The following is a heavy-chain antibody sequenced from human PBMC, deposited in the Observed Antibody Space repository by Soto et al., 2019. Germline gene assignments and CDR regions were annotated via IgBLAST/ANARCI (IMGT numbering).Heavy chain of an antibody. V-gene: IGHV4-31*03. Sequence: SETLSLTCTVSGDAITGAAYYFSCIRQRPWKGLEWIGYIYYIGTTYHNPSLESRVTISLDTSKNHFSLKLSSVTAADTAMYFCARETGYFGGYNWFDPWGQGTLVTVSS. CDR3: ARETGYFGGYNWFDP. CDR1: GDAITGAAYY. J-gene: IGHJ5*02. CDR2: IYYIGTT. D-gene: IGHD3-16*01.